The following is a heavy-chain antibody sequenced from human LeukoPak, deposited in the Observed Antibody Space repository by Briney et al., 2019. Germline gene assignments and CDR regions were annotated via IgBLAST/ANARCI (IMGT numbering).Heavy chain of an antibody. CDR1: GFTFSSYA. CDR3: ARGLGYYDSSGYYSFDP. J-gene: IGHJ5*02. Sequence: PGGSLRLSCAASGFTFSSYAMHWVRQAPGKGLEWVAVISYDGSNKYYADSVKGRFTISRDNSKNTLYLQMNSLRAEDTAVYYCARGLGYYDSSGYYSFDPWGQGTLVTVSS. CDR2: ISYDGSNK. V-gene: IGHV3-30-3*01. D-gene: IGHD3-22*01.